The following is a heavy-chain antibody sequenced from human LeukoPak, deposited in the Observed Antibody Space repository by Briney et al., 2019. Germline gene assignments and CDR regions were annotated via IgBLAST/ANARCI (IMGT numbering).Heavy chain of an antibody. CDR3: ARGRGYCTNGVFLERDDNWFDP. Sequence: PGGSLRLTCAASGFTFSSYWMSWVRQAPGKGLEWVANIKQDGSEKYYVDSVKGRFTISRDNAKNSLYLQMNSLRAEDTAVYYCARGRGYCTNGVFLERDDNWFDPWGQGTLVTVSS. J-gene: IGHJ5*02. CDR1: GFTFSSYW. V-gene: IGHV3-7*01. D-gene: IGHD2-8*01. CDR2: IKQDGSEK.